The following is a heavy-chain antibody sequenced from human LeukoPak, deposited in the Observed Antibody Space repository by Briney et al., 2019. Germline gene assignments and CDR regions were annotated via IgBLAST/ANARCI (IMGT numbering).Heavy chain of an antibody. Sequence: PGRSLRLSCVASGFTFDDYAMHWVRQAPGKGLEWVSGISWNSGSRGYVDSVKGRFTISRDNAKKSLYLQMKSLRAEDTAVYYCARHLSGVTGYSYGRGIDYWGQGTLVTVSS. J-gene: IGHJ4*02. CDR1: GFTFDDYA. D-gene: IGHD5-18*01. V-gene: IGHV3-9*01. CDR3: ARHLSGVTGYSYGRGIDY. CDR2: ISWNSGSR.